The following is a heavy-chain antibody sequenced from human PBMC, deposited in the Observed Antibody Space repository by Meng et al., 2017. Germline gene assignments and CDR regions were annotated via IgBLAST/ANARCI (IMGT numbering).Heavy chain of an antibody. V-gene: IGHV3-30*04. CDR3: ARDTYYDRSGYTFDY. D-gene: IGHD3-22*01. CDR2: ISYDGSNK. Sequence: GESLKISCAASGFTFSSYAMHWVRQAPGKGLEWVAVISYDGSNKYYADSVKGRFTISRDNSKNTLYLQMNSLRAEDTAVYYCARDTYYDRSGYTFDYWGQGTLVTVSS. J-gene: IGHJ4*02. CDR1: GFTFSSYA.